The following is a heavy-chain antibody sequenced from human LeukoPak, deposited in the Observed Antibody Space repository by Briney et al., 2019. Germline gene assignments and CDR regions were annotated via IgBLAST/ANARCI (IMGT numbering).Heavy chain of an antibody. CDR1: GVTFRTYG. CDR2: ICIAGSGE. D-gene: IGHD3-10*01. J-gene: IGHJ4*02. V-gene: IGHV3-33*01. CDR3: AGHYCGSLGRLDY. Sequence: GGTLRLSCAVSGVTFRTYGTHWGCHSPDKGQGRESVICIAGSGENYADPSKGRFTISRENSKNTLYLQMNSLTAEDTAVIDCAGHYCGSLGRLDYWGQGTRVTVSS.